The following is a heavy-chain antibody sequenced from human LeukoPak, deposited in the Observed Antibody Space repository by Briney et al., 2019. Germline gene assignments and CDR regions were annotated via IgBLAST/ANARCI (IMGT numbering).Heavy chain of an antibody. D-gene: IGHD3-22*01. J-gene: IGHJ5*02. CDR1: GFTFSSYA. CDR3: AKEGYYYDSSALGDWFDP. Sequence: GGSLRLSCAASGFTFSSYAMSWVRQAPGKGLEWVSAISGSGGSTYYADSVKGRFTISRDNSKNTLYLQMNSLRAEDTAVYYCAKEGYYYDSSALGDWFDPWGQGTLVTVSS. V-gene: IGHV3-23*01. CDR2: ISGSGGST.